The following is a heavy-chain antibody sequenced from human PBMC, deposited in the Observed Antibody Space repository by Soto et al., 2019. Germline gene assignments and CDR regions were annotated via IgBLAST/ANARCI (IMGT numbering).Heavy chain of an antibody. Sequence: QVQLVQSGAEVKKPGSSVKVSCKASGGTFSSYAISWVRQAPGQGLEWMGGIIPIFGTANYAQKFQGRVTITADESTSTAYMELNSLRSEDTAVYYCAREVGIVVVVAATGYGMDVWGQGTTVTVSS. D-gene: IGHD2-15*01. CDR2: IIPIFGTA. CDR1: GGTFSSYA. J-gene: IGHJ6*02. V-gene: IGHV1-69*01. CDR3: AREVGIVVVVAATGYGMDV.